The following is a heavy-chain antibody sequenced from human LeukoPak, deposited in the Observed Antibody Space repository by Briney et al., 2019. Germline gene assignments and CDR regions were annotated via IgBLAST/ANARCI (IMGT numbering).Heavy chain of an antibody. D-gene: IGHD6-13*01. V-gene: IGHV4-38-2*02. CDR3: ARVGAHIAAADPGDAFDI. J-gene: IGHJ3*02. CDR1: GSSISSSYY. CDR2: IYHSGST. Sequence: PSETLSLTCTVSGSSISSSYYWGWIRQPPGKGLGWIGSIYHSGSTYYHPSLKSRVTISVDTSKNQFSLKLNSVTAADTAVYYCARVGAHIAAADPGDAFDIWGQGTMVTVSS.